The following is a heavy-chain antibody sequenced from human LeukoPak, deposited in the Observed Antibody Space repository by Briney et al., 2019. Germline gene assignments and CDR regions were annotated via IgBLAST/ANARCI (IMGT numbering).Heavy chain of an antibody. CDR1: GGSISSYY. CDR2: IYTSGST. J-gene: IGHJ4*02. D-gene: IGHD3-10*01. V-gene: IGHV4-59*10. CDR3: ARGWPRFGELLYP. Sequence: PSETLSLTCAVYGGSISSYYWSWIRQPAGKGLEWIGRIYTSGSTNYNPSLKSRVTMSVDTSKNQFSLKLSSVTAADTAVYYCARGWPRFGELLYPWGQGTLVTVSS.